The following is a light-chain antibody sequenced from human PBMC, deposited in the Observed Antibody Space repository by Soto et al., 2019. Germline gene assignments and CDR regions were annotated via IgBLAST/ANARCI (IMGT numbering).Light chain of an antibody. J-gene: IGKJ5*01. CDR1: QTISSK. Sequence: EIVMAQSPATLSVSPGEGATLSCRASQTISSKLAWYQQKPGQAPRRLIYGASTRATGIPARFSGRGSGTEFTLTISSLQSEDFGIYYCQQYYNWPPITFGQGTRLEIK. V-gene: IGKV3-15*01. CDR3: QQYYNWPPIT. CDR2: GAS.